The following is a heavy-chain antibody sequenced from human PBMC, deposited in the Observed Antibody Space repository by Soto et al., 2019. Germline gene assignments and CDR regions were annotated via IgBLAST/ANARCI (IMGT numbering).Heavy chain of an antibody. CDR3: ARDRVGGGYKPTAHPYYFDY. V-gene: IGHV3-7*01. CDR1: GFTFSSYW. D-gene: IGHD5-12*01. CDR2: IKQDGSEK. J-gene: IGHJ4*02. Sequence: QTGGSLRLSCAASGFTFSSYWMSWVRQAPGKGLEWVANIKQDGSEKYYVDSVKGRFTISRDNAKNSLYLQMNSLRAEDTAVYYCARDRVGGGYKPTAHPYYFDYWGQGTLVTVSS.